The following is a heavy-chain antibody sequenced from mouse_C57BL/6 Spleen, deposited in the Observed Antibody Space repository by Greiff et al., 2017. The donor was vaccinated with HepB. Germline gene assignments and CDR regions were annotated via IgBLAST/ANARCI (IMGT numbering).Heavy chain of an antibody. D-gene: IGHD2-3*01. CDR2: IYPGDGDT. V-gene: IGHV1-82*01. Sequence: VQRVESGPELVKPGASVKISCKASGYAFSSSWMNWVKQRPGKGLEWIGRIYPGDGDTNYNGKFKGKATLTADKSSSTAYMQLSSLTSEDSAVYFCARSGWLLNYFDYWGQGTTLTVSS. CDR1: GYAFSSSW. CDR3: ARSGWLLNYFDY. J-gene: IGHJ2*01.